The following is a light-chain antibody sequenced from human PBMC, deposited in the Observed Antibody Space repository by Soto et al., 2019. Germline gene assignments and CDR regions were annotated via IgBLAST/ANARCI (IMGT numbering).Light chain of an antibody. J-gene: IGKJ1*01. CDR3: HQTYIAPAT. CDR2: AAS. V-gene: IGKV1-39*01. Sequence: DIQMTQSPSSLSASVGDRVTITCRASQSINNCLSWFQQKPGQAPKLLIYAASSLQSGVPSRFSDSGSGTDFILTIDSLQPEDFATYFCHQTYIAPATFGQGTKVGVK. CDR1: QSINNC.